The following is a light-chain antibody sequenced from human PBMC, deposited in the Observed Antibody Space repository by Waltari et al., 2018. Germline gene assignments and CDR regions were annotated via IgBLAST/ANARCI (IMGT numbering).Light chain of an antibody. CDR2: KAS. J-gene: IGKJ2*01. CDR1: QSISTW. Sequence: DIKMTQSTSTLSASVRDRVTITCRASQSISTWLAWYQQKPGKAPKLLIYKASSLQSGVPSRFSGSGSGTEFALTISSLQPDDFATYYCQQYNSYSYIFGQGTKLEI. CDR3: QQYNSYSYI. V-gene: IGKV1-5*03.